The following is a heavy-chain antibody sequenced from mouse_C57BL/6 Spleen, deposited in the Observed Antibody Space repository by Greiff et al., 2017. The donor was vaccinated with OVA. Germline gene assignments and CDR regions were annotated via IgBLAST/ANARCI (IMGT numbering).Heavy chain of an antibody. Sequence: VKLMESGPGLVQPSQSLSITCTVSGFSLTSYGVHWVRQSPGKCLEWLGVIWSGGSTDYNAAFISRLSISKDNSKSQVFFKMNSLQADDTAIYYCARNVDGYYGWFAYWGQGTLVTVSA. CDR1: GFSLTSYG. V-gene: IGHV2-2*01. J-gene: IGHJ3*01. CDR3: ARNVDGYYGWFAY. D-gene: IGHD2-3*01. CDR2: IWSGGST.